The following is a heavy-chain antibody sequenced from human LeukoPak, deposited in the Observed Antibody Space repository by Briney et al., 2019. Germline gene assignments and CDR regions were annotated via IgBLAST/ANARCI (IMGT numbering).Heavy chain of an antibody. CDR2: VSANSGNT. V-gene: IGHV1-18*01. Sequence: ASVKVSCKASGYTFTINGISWVRQAPGQGLEWLGWVSANSGNTIYAERFQGRVSMARNTSTGTAYMDLTSLRYDDTAVYYCARDRWCAFDLWGQGTLLTVSS. J-gene: IGHJ4*02. CDR1: GYTFTING. CDR3: ARDRWCAFDL. D-gene: IGHD4/OR15-4a*01.